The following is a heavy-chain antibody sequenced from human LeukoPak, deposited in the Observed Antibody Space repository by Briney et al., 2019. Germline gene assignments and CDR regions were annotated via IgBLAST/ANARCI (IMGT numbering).Heavy chain of an antibody. CDR3: ARGGHSYSLDY. V-gene: IGHV5-51*01. J-gene: IGHJ4*02. CDR2: IYPGDSET. Sequence: YWSWIRQPPGKGLEWMGIIYPGDSETRYSPSFQGQVTISIEKSISTAYLQWSSLKASDTAMYYCARGGHSYSLDYWGQGTLVTVSS. D-gene: IGHD5-18*01. CDR1: YW.